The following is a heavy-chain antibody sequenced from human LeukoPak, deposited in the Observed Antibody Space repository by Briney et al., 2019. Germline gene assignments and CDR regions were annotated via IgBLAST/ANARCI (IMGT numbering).Heavy chain of an antibody. J-gene: IGHJ3*02. D-gene: IGHD6-19*01. V-gene: IGHV1-69*06. Sequence: SVKGSCKASGGTFSSYAISWVRQAPGQGLEWMGGIIPIFGTANYAQKFQGRVTITADKSTSTAYMELSSLRSEDTAVYYCARGEQWLADDAFDIWGQGTMVTVSS. CDR2: IIPIFGTA. CDR1: GGTFSSYA. CDR3: ARGEQWLADDAFDI.